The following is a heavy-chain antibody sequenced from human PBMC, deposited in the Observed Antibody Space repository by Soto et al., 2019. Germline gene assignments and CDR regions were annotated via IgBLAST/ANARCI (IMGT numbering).Heavy chain of an antibody. CDR3: ARNLELLWFGELLSNNHSDGAFDI. CDR1: GGSFSGYY. V-gene: IGHV4-34*01. J-gene: IGHJ3*02. Sequence: SETLSLTCAVYGGSFSGYYWSWIRQPPGKGLEWIGEINHSGSTNYNPSLKSRVTISVDTSKNQFSLKLSSVTAADTAVYYCARNLELLWFGELLSNNHSDGAFDIWGQGTMVTVSS. D-gene: IGHD3-10*01. CDR2: INHSGST.